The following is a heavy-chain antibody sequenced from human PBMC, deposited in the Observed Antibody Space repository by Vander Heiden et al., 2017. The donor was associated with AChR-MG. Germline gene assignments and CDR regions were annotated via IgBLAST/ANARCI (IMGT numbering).Heavy chain of an antibody. V-gene: IGHV1-69*06. Sequence: QVQLVQSGAAVEKPWSSVKVSCKAPGGPFSSYAISWVRQAPGQGLEWMGGIIPIFGTANYAQKFQGRGTITADKSTSTAYMELSSLRFEDTAVYYCARDRGIAVAGTGFDPWGQGTLVTVSS. D-gene: IGHD6-19*01. CDR2: IIPIFGTA. CDR1: GGPFSSYA. J-gene: IGHJ5*02. CDR3: ARDRGIAVAGTGFDP.